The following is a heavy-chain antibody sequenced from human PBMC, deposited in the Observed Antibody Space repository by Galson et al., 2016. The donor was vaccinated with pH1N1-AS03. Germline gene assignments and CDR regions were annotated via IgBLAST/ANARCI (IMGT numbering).Heavy chain of an antibody. CDR1: GYRFKDYA. V-gene: IGHV7-4-1*02. D-gene: IGHD3-3*01. J-gene: IGHJ4*02. CDR2: INTNTGDT. Sequence: SVKVSCKASGYRFKDYAINWVRQAPGQGPEWMGWINTNTGDTKLAQGFAGRFVFSLDASVSTAYLQITSLKAEDTAIYYCAREGIVAQFMEWYLLYWGQGTQLTVSS. CDR3: AREGIVAQFMEWYLLY.